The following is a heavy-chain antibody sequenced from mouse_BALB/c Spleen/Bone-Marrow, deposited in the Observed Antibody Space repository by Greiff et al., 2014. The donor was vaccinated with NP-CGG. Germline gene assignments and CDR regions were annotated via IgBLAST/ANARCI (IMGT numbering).Heavy chain of an antibody. CDR3: SRGGGLTVYWYFDV. CDR1: GFTFTDYY. Sequence: EVQGVESGGGLVQPGGSLRLSCATSGFTFTDYYMSWVRQPPGKALEWLGFIRNKANGYTTEYSVSVKGRFTISRDNSQSILYLQMNHLRPENSDAYYGSRGGGLTVYWYFDVWGAGTPVTVSS. J-gene: IGHJ1*01. CDR2: IRNKANGYTT. V-gene: IGHV7-3*02. D-gene: IGHD1-1*01.